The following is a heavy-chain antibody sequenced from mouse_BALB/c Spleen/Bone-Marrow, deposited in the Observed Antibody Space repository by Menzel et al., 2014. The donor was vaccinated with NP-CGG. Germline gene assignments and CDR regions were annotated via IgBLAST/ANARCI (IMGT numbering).Heavy chain of an antibody. J-gene: IGHJ3*01. CDR2: IWAGGST. CDR3: ASMITTACFAY. V-gene: IGHV2-9*02. Sequence: VKLMESGPGLVAPSQSLSITCTVSGFSLTSYGVHWVRRPPGKGLEWLGVIWAGGSTNYNSALMSRLSISKDNSKSXVFLKMNSLQTDDTAMYCCASMITTACFAYWGQGTLVTVSA. D-gene: IGHD2-4*01. CDR1: GFSLTSYG.